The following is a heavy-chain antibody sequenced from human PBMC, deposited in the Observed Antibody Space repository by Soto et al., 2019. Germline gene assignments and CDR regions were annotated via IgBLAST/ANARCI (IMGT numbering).Heavy chain of an antibody. D-gene: IGHD2-15*01. J-gene: IGHJ5*02. Sequence: PSETLSLTCTVSGGSISSYYWSWIRQPPGKGLEWIGYIYYSGSTNYNPSLKSRVTISVDTSKNQFSLKLSSVTAADTAVYYCARAPIVVVVAATERPGWFDPWGQGTLVTVSS. CDR2: IYYSGST. V-gene: IGHV4-59*01. CDR1: GGSISSYY. CDR3: ARAPIVVVVAATERPGWFDP.